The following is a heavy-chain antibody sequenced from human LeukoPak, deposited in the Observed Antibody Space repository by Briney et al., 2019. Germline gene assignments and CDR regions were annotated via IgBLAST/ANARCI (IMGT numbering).Heavy chain of an antibody. V-gene: IGHV4-59*08. Sequence: KPSETLSLTCAVYGGSFSGYYWSWIRQPPGKGLEWIGYIYYSGSTNYNPSLKSRVTISVDTSKNQFSLKLSSVTAADTAVYYCASNSGSYYSRFDYWGQGTLVTVSS. J-gene: IGHJ4*02. D-gene: IGHD1-26*01. CDR3: ASNSGSYYSRFDY. CDR2: IYYSGST. CDR1: GGSFSGYY.